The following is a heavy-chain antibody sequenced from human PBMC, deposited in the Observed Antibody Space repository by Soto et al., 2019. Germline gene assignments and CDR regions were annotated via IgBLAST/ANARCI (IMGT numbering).Heavy chain of an antibody. CDR2: IIPILGIA. V-gene: IGHV1-69*10. CDR3: STMGRGPGLARGWFDP. D-gene: IGHD3-10*01. Sequence: ASVKVSCKASGGTFSSYAISWVRQAPGKGLEWMGGIIPILGIANYAQKFQGRVTITADKSTSTAYMELSSLRSEDTAVYYCSTMGRGPGLARGWFDPWGQGTLVTVSS. CDR1: GGTFSSYA. J-gene: IGHJ5*02.